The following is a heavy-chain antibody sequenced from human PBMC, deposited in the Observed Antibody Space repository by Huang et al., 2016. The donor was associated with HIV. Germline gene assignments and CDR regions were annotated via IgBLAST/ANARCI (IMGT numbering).Heavy chain of an antibody. J-gene: IGHJ4*02. Sequence: QVQLLQSGAEVKKPGASVKISCQTSGYNFKTHAVSWVRQTPGQGLEWMGWVSGYNSYTTYSQRLQGRVTMTTDTSTNTVYMELRSLRSDDTGVYYCARRVGSGWYGEIDYWGQGTLVTVSS. CDR2: VSGYNSYT. V-gene: IGHV1-18*04. D-gene: IGHD6-19*01. CDR3: ARRVGSGWYGEIDY. CDR1: GYNFKTHA.